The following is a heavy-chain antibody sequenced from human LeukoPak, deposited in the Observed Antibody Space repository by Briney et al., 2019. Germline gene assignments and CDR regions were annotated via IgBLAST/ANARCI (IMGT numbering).Heavy chain of an antibody. CDR3: ARVNPWNNYAFDI. D-gene: IGHD1/OR15-1a*01. V-gene: IGHV4-59*01. J-gene: IGHJ3*02. Sequence: SETLSLTCTVSGGSISSYYWSWIRQPPGKGLEWTGYIYYSGSTNYNPSLKSRVTISVDTSKNQFSLKLSSVTAADTAVYYCARVNPWNNYAFDIWGQGTMVTVS. CDR1: GGSISSYY. CDR2: IYYSGST.